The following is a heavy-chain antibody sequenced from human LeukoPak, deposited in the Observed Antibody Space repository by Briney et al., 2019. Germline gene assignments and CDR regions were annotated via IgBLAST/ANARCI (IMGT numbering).Heavy chain of an antibody. CDR2: IYHSGST. CDR3: ASRHRDILTGYA. Sequence: SETLSLTCAVSSGSISSNNWWSWVRQPPGKGLERIGEIYHSGSTNYNPSLKSRVTISVDKSKNQFSLKLSSVTAADTAVYYCASRHRDILTGYAWGQGTLVTVSS. J-gene: IGHJ5*02. CDR1: SGSISSNNW. D-gene: IGHD3-9*01. V-gene: IGHV4-4*02.